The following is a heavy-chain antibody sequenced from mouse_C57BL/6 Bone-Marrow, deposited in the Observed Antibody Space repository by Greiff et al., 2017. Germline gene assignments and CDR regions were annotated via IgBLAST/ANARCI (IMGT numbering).Heavy chain of an antibody. V-gene: IGHV14-4*01. J-gene: IGHJ2*01. D-gene: IGHD1-1*01. CDR2: IDPENGDT. Sequence: EVQLQQSGAELVRPGASVKLSCTASGFNIKDDYMHWVKQRPEQGLEWIGWIDPENGDTEYASKFKGKATITADTSSNTAYLQLSSLTSEDTAVYYCTLITTVVATDYWGQGTTLTVSS. CDR1: GFNIKDDY. CDR3: TLITTVVATDY.